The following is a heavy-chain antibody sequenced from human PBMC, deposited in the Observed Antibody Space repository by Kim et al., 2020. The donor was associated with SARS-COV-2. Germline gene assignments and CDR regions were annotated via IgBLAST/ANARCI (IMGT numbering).Heavy chain of an antibody. CDR2: VYQGGRT. D-gene: IGHD1-26*01. CDR3: VKDARDDGYYNFDH. V-gene: IGHV3-23*03. J-gene: IGHJ4*02. Sequence: GGSLRLSCAASGFTFSAFSINWVRQVSGQRLEWVSIVYQGGRTSYADSVRGRFTTSRDNSKNLVYLQMNSLRHEDTAVYYCVKDARDDGYYNFDHWGQGTLVTVSS. CDR1: GFTFSAFS.